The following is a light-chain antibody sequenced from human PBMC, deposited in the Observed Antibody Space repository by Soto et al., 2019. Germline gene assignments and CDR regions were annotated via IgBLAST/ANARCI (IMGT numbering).Light chain of an antibody. CDR1: QSVLYSSNNKNY. V-gene: IGKV4-1*01. J-gene: IGKJ1*01. CDR3: QPYYRIPWT. Sequence: DIVMTQSPYSLAVSLGEMATISCKSSQSVLYSSNNKNYLAWYQQKPGQPPKLLIYWASTRESGVPDLFCCSGSVADFTLTISSLHAEYWALYYCQPYYRIPWTFGQGTKMKIK. CDR2: WAS.